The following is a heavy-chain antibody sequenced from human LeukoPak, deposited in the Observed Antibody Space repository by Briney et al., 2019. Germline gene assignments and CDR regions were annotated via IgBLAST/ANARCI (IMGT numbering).Heavy chain of an antibody. CDR1: GYTFTGYA. CDR3: AKKVRGPSHPLDF. V-gene: IGHV1-2*02. Sequence: ASLKVSCKASGYTFTGYAIHWVRQAPGQGLEWMGWINPEKRDTGYAHKFQRRVTMTSDTSISTAYMELSSLRSDDTAVYYCAKKVRGPSHPLDFWGQGTLVTVSS. J-gene: IGHJ4*02. D-gene: IGHD5-12*01. CDR2: INPEKRDT.